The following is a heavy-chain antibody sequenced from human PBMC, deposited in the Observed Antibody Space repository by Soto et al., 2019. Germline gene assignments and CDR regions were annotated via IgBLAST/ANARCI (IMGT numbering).Heavy chain of an antibody. V-gene: IGHV4-30-2*01. CDR2: IYHSGST. Sequence: SETLSLTCTVSGGSISSGGYSWSWIRQPPGKGLEWIGYIYHSGSTYYNPSLKSRVTISVDRSKNQFSLKLSSVTAADTAVYYCARAHYGDYGYGMDVWGQGTTVTVSS. CDR1: GGSISSGGYS. J-gene: IGHJ6*02. CDR3: ARAHYGDYGYGMDV. D-gene: IGHD4-17*01.